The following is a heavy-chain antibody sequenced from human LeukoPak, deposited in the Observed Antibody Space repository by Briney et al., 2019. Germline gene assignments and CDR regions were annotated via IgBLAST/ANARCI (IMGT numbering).Heavy chain of an antibody. Sequence: SETLSLTCTVSGGSISSYYWSWIRQPPGKGLEWIGEINHSGSTNYNPSLKSRVTISVDTSKNQFSLKLSSVTAADTAVYYCARLEMATNPWGQGTLVTVSS. J-gene: IGHJ4*02. CDR3: ARLEMATNP. V-gene: IGHV4-34*01. CDR1: GGSISSYY. D-gene: IGHD5-24*01. CDR2: INHSGST.